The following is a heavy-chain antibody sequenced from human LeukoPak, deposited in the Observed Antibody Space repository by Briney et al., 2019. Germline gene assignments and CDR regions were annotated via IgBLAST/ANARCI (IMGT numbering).Heavy chain of an antibody. CDR2: INHNGNVN. CDR1: GFTFGKYW. D-gene: IGHD3-16*01. Sequence: GGSLRLSCVASGFTFGKYWMNWARQAPGKGLEWVASINHNGNVNYYVDSVKGRFTSSRDNAKNSPYLQMSNLRAEDTAVYFCARGGGLDVWGQGATVTVSS. V-gene: IGHV3-7*03. CDR3: ARGGGLDV. J-gene: IGHJ6*02.